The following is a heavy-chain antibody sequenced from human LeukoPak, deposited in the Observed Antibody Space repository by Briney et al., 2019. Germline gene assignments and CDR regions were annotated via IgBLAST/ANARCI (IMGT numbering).Heavy chain of an antibody. Sequence: GGSLRLSCAASGFTFSNAWMSWVRQAPGKGLEWVGRIKSKTDGGTTDYAAPVKGRFTISRDNAKNSLYLQMNSLRAEDTAVYYCAREIGLEPRGCFDYWGQGTLVTVSS. V-gene: IGHV3-15*01. CDR3: AREIGLEPRGCFDY. J-gene: IGHJ4*02. D-gene: IGHD1-14*01. CDR1: GFTFSNAW. CDR2: IKSKTDGGTT.